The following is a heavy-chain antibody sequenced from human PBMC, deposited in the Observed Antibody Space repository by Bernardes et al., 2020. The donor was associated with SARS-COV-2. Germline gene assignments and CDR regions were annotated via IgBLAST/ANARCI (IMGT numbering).Heavy chain of an antibody. D-gene: IGHD6-19*01. Sequence: ASVEVSCKASGYTFTGYYLQWVRQAPGQGLEWVGWINPSSGVTNYAQKFQGRVTMTRDKSISTVYMELNRLRSDDTAVYYCARDGYSSGPYDSWGQGTLVTVSS. CDR3: ARDGYSSGPYDS. J-gene: IGHJ4*02. CDR1: GYTFTGYY. V-gene: IGHV1-2*02. CDR2: INPSSGVT.